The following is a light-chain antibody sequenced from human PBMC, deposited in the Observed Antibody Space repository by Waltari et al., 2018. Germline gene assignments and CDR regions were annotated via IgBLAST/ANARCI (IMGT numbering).Light chain of an antibody. CDR3: QHYYNFPWT. Sequence: VIWMTQSPSLLSASPGDRVTITCRMSQGISTYLAWYQQKPGRAPDLLIYGASILHSGVPSRFSGSGSGTDFTLTNSSLQSEDVATYYCQHYYNFPWTFGQGTKVEIK. CDR1: QGISTY. V-gene: IGKV1D-8*03. CDR2: GAS. J-gene: IGKJ1*01.